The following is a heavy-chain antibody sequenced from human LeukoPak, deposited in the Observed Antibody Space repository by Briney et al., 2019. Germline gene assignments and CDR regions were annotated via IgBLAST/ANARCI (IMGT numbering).Heavy chain of an antibody. V-gene: IGHV3-23*01. J-gene: IGHJ4*02. CDR2: VSGSDSGT. D-gene: IGHD3-22*01. CDR1: GFTFSSFA. CDR3: AKARDGSGHYERELDY. Sequence: GGSLRLSCAASGFTFSSFAMSWVRQAPGKGLEWVSTVSGSDSGTYYAESVQGRFTISRDNSKNALYLQMSSLRVEDTAIYYCAKARDGSGHYERELDYWGQGILVTVSS.